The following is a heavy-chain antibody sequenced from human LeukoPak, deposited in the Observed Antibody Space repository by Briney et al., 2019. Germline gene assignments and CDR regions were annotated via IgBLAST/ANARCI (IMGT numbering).Heavy chain of an antibody. D-gene: IGHD6-6*01. CDR3: ARDQRSYSSSSFDY. CDR2: ISSNGGST. Sequence: GGSLRLSCAASGFTFSSYAMHWVRQAPGKGLEYVSAISSNGGSTYYANSVKGRFTISRDNSKNTLYLQMGSLRAEDMAVYYCARDQRSYSSSSFDYWGQGTLVTVSS. J-gene: IGHJ4*02. V-gene: IGHV3-64*01. CDR1: GFTFSSYA.